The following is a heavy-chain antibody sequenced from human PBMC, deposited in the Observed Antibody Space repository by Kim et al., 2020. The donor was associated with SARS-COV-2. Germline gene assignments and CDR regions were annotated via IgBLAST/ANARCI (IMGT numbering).Heavy chain of an antibody. D-gene: IGHD2-15*01. CDR3: ARGEEAASFDY. Sequence: TTYNPSLKSRVTIAVDTSKNQFSLKLSSVTAADTAVYYCARGEEAASFDYWGQGTLVTVSS. V-gene: IGHV4-59*09. CDR2: T. J-gene: IGHJ4*02.